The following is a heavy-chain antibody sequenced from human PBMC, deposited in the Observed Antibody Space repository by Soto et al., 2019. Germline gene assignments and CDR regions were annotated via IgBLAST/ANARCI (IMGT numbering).Heavy chain of an antibody. CDR2: IYYSGST. J-gene: IGHJ4*02. Sequence: PSETLSLTCTVSGGSISSYYWSWIRQPPGKGLEWIGYIYYSGSTNYNPSLKSRVTISVDTSKNQFSLKLSSVTAADTAVYYGARGWEDYFDYWGQGTLLTVSS. CDR1: GGSISSYY. CDR3: ARGWEDYFDY. V-gene: IGHV4-59*01. D-gene: IGHD1-26*01.